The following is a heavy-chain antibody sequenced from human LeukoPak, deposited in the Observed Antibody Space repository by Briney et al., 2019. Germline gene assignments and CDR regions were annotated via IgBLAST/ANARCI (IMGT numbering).Heavy chain of an antibody. V-gene: IGHV3-53*01. CDR1: GFTVSSNY. J-gene: IGHJ3*02. CDR2: VYSGGST. CDR3: ARISIHDAFDI. Sequence: GGSLRLSCAASGFTVSSNYMSWVRQAPGKGLEWVSVVYSGGSTYYADSVKGRFTISRDNAKNSLYLQMNSLRAEDTAVYYCARISIHDAFDIWGQGTMVTVSS. D-gene: IGHD6-6*01.